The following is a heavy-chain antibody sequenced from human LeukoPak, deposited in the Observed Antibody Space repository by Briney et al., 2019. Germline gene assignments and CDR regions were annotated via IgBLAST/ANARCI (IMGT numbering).Heavy chain of an antibody. CDR1: GGSISSGDYY. J-gene: IGHJ6*02. D-gene: IGHD3-10*01. CDR2: IYYSGST. Sequence: PSETLSLTCTVSGGSISSGDYYWSWLRQPPGKGLEWIGYIYYSGSTYYNPSLKSRVTISVDTSKNQFSLKLSSVTAADTAVYYCARDIIDYGMDVWGRGTTVTVSS. V-gene: IGHV4-30-4*01. CDR3: ARDIIDYGMDV.